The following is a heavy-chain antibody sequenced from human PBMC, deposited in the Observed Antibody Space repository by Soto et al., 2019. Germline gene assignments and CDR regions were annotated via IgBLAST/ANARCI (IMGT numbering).Heavy chain of an antibody. J-gene: IGHJ6*02. Sequence: QVQLQQLGAGLLKPSETLSLTCAVYGGSLSGYYWSWVRQPPGEGLEWIAQFSQGGCSKSSPYLKSRVTISVGTSRNHFSLKLSSGTAADTSVYYCARCTATVTLFDDYYYGMDVWGQGNTVTDSS. V-gene: IGHV4-34*02. CDR1: GGSLSGYY. D-gene: IGHD3-9*01. CDR2: FSQGGCS. CDR3: ARCTATVTLFDDYYYGMDV.